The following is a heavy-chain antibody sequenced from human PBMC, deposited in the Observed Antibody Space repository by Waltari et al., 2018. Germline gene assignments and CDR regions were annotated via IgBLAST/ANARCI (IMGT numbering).Heavy chain of an antibody. Sequence: VKVSCKASGYTFTGYYMHWVRQAPGQGLEWMGRINPNSGGTNYAQKFQGRVTMTRDTSISTAYMELSRLRSDDTAVYYCARGPLRFGYYHAWGQGTLVTVSS. CDR2: INPNSGGT. CDR3: ARGPLRFGYYHA. CDR1: GYTFTGYY. D-gene: IGHD3-16*01. J-gene: IGHJ5*02. V-gene: IGHV1-2*06.